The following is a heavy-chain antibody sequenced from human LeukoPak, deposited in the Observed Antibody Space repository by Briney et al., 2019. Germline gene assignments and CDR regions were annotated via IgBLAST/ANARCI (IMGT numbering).Heavy chain of an antibody. CDR2: LYHPDST. CDR3: ARQYDSDFYYYLNL. D-gene: IGHD5/OR15-5a*01. CDR1: GYPINNAYY. V-gene: IGHV4-38-2*01. J-gene: IGHJ6*04. Sequence: PSETLSLTCGVSGYPINNAYYWVWIRQPPGKGLEWIGSLYHPDSTYYNPSLKSRVTMSVDTSRNQFSLRLSFVTAADTAVYYCARQYDSDFYYYLNLWGTGTTVTVSS.